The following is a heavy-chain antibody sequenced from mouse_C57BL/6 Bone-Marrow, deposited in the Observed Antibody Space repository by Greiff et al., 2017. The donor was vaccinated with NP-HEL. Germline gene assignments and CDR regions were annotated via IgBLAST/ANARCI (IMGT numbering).Heavy chain of an antibody. D-gene: IGHD2-13*01. J-gene: IGHJ2*01. Sequence: EVQRVESGGGLVKPGGSLKLSCAASGFTFSDYGMHWVRQAPEKGLEWVAYICRGSSTIYYADTVKGRFTISRDNAKNTLFLQMTSLRAEYTAIYYCARRCDIDYWGQGTTLTVSS. CDR2: ICRGSSTI. CDR3: ARRCDIDY. V-gene: IGHV5-17*01. CDR1: GFTFSDYG.